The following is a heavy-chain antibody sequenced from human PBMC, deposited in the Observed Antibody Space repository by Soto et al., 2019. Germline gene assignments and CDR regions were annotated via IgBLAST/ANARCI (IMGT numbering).Heavy chain of an antibody. V-gene: IGHV1-46*01. Sequence: QVQLVQSGAEVKKPGASVNVSCKASGYTFSNYYIHWVRQAPGQGLEWLGIINSRGGTTSYAQKFHGRVTMTRDTATATVFMELSSLRSEDTAMYYCARRFSVTTVFDYWGQGTLVTVSS. CDR3: ARRFSVTTVFDY. J-gene: IGHJ4*02. CDR1: GYTFSNYY. CDR2: INSRGGTT. D-gene: IGHD4-17*01.